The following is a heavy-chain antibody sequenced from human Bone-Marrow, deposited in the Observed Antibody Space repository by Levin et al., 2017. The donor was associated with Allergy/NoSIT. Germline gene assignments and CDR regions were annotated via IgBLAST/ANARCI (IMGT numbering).Heavy chain of an antibody. Sequence: SETLSLTCTVSGGSISSYYWSWIRQPPGKGLEWIGYIYYSGSTNYNPSLKSRVTISVDTSKNQFSLKLSSVTAADTAVYYCARDSVLLWFGEPGGGLSYYYDYGMDVWGQGTTVTVSS. CDR3: ARDSVLLWFGEPGGGLSYYYDYGMDV. CDR1: GGSISSYY. CDR2: IYYSGST. J-gene: IGHJ6*02. V-gene: IGHV4-59*01. D-gene: IGHD3-10*01.